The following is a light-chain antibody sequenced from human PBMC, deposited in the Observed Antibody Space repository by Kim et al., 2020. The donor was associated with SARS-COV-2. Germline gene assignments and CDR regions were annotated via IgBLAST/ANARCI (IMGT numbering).Light chain of an antibody. Sequence: RVTISCTGSSSNFGAGYDVHWYQHLPGTAPKLLIYADNNRPSGVPYRFSGSKSGTSASLAITGLQAEDEADYYCQSYDRSLNGVIFGGGTQLTVL. V-gene: IGLV1-40*01. CDR2: ADN. J-gene: IGLJ2*01. CDR1: SSNFGAGYD. CDR3: QSYDRSLNGVI.